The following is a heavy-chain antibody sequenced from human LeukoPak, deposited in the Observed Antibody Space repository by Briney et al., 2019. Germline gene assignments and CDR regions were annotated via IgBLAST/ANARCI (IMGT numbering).Heavy chain of an antibody. CDR2: IYYSGST. CDR1: GGSISNYY. Sequence: SETLSLTCTVSGGSISNYYWIWSRQPPGKGLEWIGYIYYSGSTKYNPSLKSRVTISVDTSKNQFSLKLNSVTAADTAVYYCARGVGDSSGYYYSGFDYWGQGTLVTVSS. J-gene: IGHJ4*02. CDR3: ARGVGDSSGYYYSGFDY. D-gene: IGHD3-22*01. V-gene: IGHV4-59*01.